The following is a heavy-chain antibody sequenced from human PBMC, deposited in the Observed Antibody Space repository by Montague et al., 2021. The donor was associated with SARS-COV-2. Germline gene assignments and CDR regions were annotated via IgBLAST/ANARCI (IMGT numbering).Heavy chain of an antibody. CDR2: IYYSGST. D-gene: IGHD1-26*01. V-gene: IGHV4-39*01. Sequence: SETLSLTCTVSGGSISSSSYYWGWIRQPPGKGLEWIGSIYYSGSTNYNPSLKSRVTISVDTSKNQFSLKLSSVTAADTAVYYCARQEADIVGATAFDYWGQGTLVTVSS. J-gene: IGHJ4*02. CDR1: GGSISSSSYY. CDR3: ARQEADIVGATAFDY.